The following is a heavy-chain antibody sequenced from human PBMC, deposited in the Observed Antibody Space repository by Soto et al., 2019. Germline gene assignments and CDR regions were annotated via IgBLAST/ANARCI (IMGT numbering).Heavy chain of an antibody. Sequence: SVKIACKASGYTVTAYFLYWVRQAPGQGLEWMGRINPKTGDTNYAPKFLGRVTMTRDTSISTAYMELSSLTSEDTGLYYCARASVHIAAAGRHDYWGQGTLVTVSS. V-gene: IGHV1-2*05. CDR1: GYTVTAYF. CDR3: ARASVHIAAAGRHDY. CDR2: INPKTGDT. J-gene: IGHJ4*02. D-gene: IGHD6-13*01.